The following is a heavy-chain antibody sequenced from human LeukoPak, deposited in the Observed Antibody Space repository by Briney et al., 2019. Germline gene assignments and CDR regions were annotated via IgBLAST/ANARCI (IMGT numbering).Heavy chain of an antibody. Sequence: ASVKVSCKASGYTFTGYYMHWVRQAPGQGLEWMERINPNSGGTNYAQKFQGRVTMTRDTSISTAYMELSRLRSDDTAVYYCARDQESIAAREAIDYWGQGTLVTVSS. J-gene: IGHJ4*02. CDR3: ARDQESIAAREAIDY. V-gene: IGHV1-2*06. CDR1: GYTFTGYY. CDR2: INPNSGGT. D-gene: IGHD6-6*01.